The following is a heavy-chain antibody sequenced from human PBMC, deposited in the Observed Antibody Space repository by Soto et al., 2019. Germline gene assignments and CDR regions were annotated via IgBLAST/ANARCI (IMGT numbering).Heavy chain of an antibody. CDR1: GFSFSSYA. D-gene: IGHD4-4*01. CDR2: ISGSGGSS. CDR3: AKGSIEYSASIDY. J-gene: IGHJ4*02. V-gene: IGHV3-23*01. Sequence: PVGSLRLSCEASGFSFSSYAMIWVRQAPGKGLEWVSVISGSGGSSYFADSVKGRFTISRDNSKNMLYLEMSSLRAEDTAIYFCAKGSIEYSASIDYWGQGTLVT.